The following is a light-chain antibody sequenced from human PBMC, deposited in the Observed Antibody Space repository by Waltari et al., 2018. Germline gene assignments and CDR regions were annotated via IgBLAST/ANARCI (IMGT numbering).Light chain of an antibody. CDR3: TSYTTTRLT. CDR1: DSDLGPYNY. V-gene: IGLV2-14*01. CDR2: DFT. Sequence: QSAPTQPASVSGSPGQSITISCTGIDSDLGPYNYAPWYRQTPGKAPEVIIYDFTSRPPGFSSRFSGSKSGNTASLTISGLQAEDEGHYYCTSYTTTRLTFGGGTKLTV. J-gene: IGLJ2*01.